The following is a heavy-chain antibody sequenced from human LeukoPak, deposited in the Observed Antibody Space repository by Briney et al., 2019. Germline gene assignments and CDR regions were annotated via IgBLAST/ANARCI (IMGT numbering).Heavy chain of an antibody. Sequence: SETLSLTCTVSGGSISSYYWSWIRQPAGKGLEWIGRIYTSGSTNYNPSLKSRVTMSVDTSKNQFSLKLSSVTAADTAVYYCAMTTVTTSYALAPYCYYMDVWGKGTTVTISS. CDR2: IYTSGST. V-gene: IGHV4-4*07. CDR3: AMTTVTTSYALAPYCYYMDV. J-gene: IGHJ6*03. D-gene: IGHD4-17*01. CDR1: GGSISSYY.